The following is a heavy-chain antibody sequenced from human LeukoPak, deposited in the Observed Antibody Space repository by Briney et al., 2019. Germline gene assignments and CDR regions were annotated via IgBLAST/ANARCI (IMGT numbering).Heavy chain of an antibody. J-gene: IGHJ4*02. D-gene: IGHD1-26*01. CDR2: ISGSGGST. CDR3: AKAPSYSGTPGGYFDY. CDR1: GFTFSSYA. Sequence: PGGSLRLSCAASGFTFSSYAMSWVRQAPGKGLECVSAISGSGGSTYYADSVKGRFTISRDNSKNTLYLQMNSLRAEDTAVYYCAKAPSYSGTPGGYFDYWGQGTLVTVSS. V-gene: IGHV3-23*01.